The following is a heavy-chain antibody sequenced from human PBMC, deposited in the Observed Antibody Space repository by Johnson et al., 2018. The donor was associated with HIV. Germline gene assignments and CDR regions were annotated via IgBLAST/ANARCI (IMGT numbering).Heavy chain of an antibody. CDR2: IKSKTDGGTT. CDR3: TSERGRYYDSSNDAFDI. Sequence: MQLVESGGGVVQPGRSLRASCAASGFGFSNAWMSWVRQAPGKGLEWVGRIKSKTDGGTTDYAAPVQGRFTISRDDSKNTLYLQMNRLKTEDTAVYYCTSERGRYYDSSNDAFDIWGQGTMVTVSS. D-gene: IGHD3-22*01. CDR1: GFGFSNAW. V-gene: IGHV3-15*01. J-gene: IGHJ3*02.